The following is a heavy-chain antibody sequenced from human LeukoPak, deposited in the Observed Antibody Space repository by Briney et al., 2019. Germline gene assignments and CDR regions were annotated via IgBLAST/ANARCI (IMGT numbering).Heavy chain of an antibody. CDR2: ISSSSSPI. V-gene: IGHV3-48*04. CDR3: ARSGYCTSTSCLNGRGAFDI. Sequence: GGSLRLSCAASGFTFSSYSMNWVHQAPGKGLEWVSYISSSSSPIYYADSVKGRFTISRDNAKNSLYLQMNSLRAEDTAVYYCARSGYCTSTSCLNGRGAFDIWGQGTMVIVSS. CDR1: GFTFSSYS. D-gene: IGHD2-2*01. J-gene: IGHJ3*02.